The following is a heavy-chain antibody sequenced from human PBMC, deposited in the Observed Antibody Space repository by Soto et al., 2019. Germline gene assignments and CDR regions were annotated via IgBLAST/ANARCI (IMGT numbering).Heavy chain of an antibody. CDR1: GFTFSSYA. CDR2: ISGSGGST. J-gene: IGHJ4*02. CDR3: APLLWVGELYS. V-gene: IGHV3-23*01. D-gene: IGHD3-10*01. Sequence: EVQLLESGGGLVQPGGSLRLSCAASGFTFSSYAMSWVRQAPGKGLEWVSAISGSGGSTYYADSVKGRFTISRDNSKNTLDLQMNCRGAEDPAGYYCAPLLWVGELYSWGQVNLVTVSA.